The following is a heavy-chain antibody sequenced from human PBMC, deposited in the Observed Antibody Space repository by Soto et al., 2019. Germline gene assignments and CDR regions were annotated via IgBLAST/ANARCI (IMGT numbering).Heavy chain of an antibody. CDR3: ARGQQLVRSYYHYYYGMDV. CDR1: GGSFSGYY. V-gene: IGHV4-34*01. CDR2: INHSGST. D-gene: IGHD6-6*01. J-gene: IGHJ6*02. Sequence: SETLSLTCAVYGGSFSGYYWSWIRQPPGKGLEWIGEINHSGSTNYNPSLKSRVTISVDTSKNQFSLKLSSVTAADTAVYYCARGQQLVRSYYHYYYGMDVWGQGTTVTVSS.